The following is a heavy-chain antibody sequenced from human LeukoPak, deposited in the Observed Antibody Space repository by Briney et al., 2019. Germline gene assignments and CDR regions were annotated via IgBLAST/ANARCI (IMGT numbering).Heavy chain of an antibody. Sequence: GGSLRLSCAASGFTFSSYAMSWVRQAPGKGLEWVSAISGSGGSTYYADSVKGRFTISRDNSKNTLYLQMNSLRAEDTAVYYCAKGPGDFWSGYYTRSGAFDIWGQGTMVTVSS. D-gene: IGHD3-3*01. CDR1: GFTFSSYA. CDR3: AKGPGDFWSGYYTRSGAFDI. J-gene: IGHJ3*02. V-gene: IGHV3-23*01. CDR2: ISGSGGST.